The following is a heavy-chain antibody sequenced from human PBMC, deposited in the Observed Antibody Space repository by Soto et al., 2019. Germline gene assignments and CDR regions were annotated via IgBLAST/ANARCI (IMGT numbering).Heavy chain of an antibody. CDR3: AREAGVQYPFDP. D-gene: IGHD1-1*01. CDR2: SYYSGST. CDR1: GGSIRSYY. Sequence: QVQLQASGPGLVKPSETLSLTCTVSGGSIRSYYWSWIRQPPGKGLEWIGYSYYSGSTNYNPSLKSRVTISVDTSKSQFSLKLSSVTAADTAMYYCAREAGVQYPFDPWGQGTLVTVSS. V-gene: IGHV4-59*01. J-gene: IGHJ5*02.